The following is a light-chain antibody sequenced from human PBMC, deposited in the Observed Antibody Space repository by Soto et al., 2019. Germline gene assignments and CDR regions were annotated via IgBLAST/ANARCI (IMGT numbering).Light chain of an antibody. CDR1: QSVSRN. J-gene: IGKJ1*01. CDR2: DAS. Sequence: EIVMTQSPATLSVSPGERATLSCRASQSVSRNLAWYQQKPGQAPRLLIYDASNRATGIPARFSGSGSGTDFTLTISSLEPGDFAVYYCQQRSYWWTFGQGTKVDI. CDR3: QQRSYWWT. V-gene: IGKV3-11*01.